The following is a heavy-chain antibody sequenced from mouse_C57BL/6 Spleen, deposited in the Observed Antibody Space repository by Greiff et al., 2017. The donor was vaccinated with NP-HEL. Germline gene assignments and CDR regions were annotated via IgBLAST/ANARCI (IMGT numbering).Heavy chain of an antibody. D-gene: IGHD1-1*01. CDR2: IYPGDGDT. CDR1: GYAFSSSW. J-gene: IGHJ1*03. V-gene: IGHV1-82*01. Sequence: QVQLQQSGPELVKPGASVKISCKASGYAFSSSWMNWVKQRPGKGLEWIGRIYPGDGDTNYNGKFKGKATLTADKSSSTAYMQLSSLTSEDSAVYFCARFYDGSSYGYFDVWGTGTTVTVSS. CDR3: ARFYDGSSYGYFDV.